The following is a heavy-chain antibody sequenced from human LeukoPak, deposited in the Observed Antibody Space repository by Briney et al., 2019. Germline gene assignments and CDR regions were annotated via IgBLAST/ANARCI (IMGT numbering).Heavy chain of an antibody. CDR1: YPVKRMFR. CDR3: ARYGGKNCFDY. D-gene: IGHD4-23*01. V-gene: IGHV4-59*01. J-gene: IGHJ4*02. Sequence: SQTLPTTRTLSYPVKRMFRCRGAEPPPTKGLEWIGYIFYSGSTNYSPSLKSRVSISVDMSKNQFSLRLTSVTAADTAVYYCARYGGKNCFDYWGQGTLVTVSS. CDR2: IFYSGST.